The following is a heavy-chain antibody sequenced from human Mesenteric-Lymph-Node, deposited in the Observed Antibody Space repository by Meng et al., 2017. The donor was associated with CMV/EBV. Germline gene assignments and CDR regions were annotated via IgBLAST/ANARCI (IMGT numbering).Heavy chain of an antibody. CDR2: IKEDGTVK. J-gene: IGHJ4*02. V-gene: IGHV3-7*01. D-gene: IGHD6-13*01. CDR1: GFSFTNSW. CDR3: ARAGPYSSSRHWDY. Sequence: GGSLRLSCAASGFSFTNSWMTWVRQAPGKGLEWVANIKEDGTVKNYVGSVRGRFTISRDNAKISLYLQMNSLRAEDTAVYYCARAGPYSSSRHWDYWGQGTLVTVSS.